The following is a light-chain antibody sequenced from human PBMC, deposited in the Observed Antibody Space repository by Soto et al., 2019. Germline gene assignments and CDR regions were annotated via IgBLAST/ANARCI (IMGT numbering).Light chain of an antibody. V-gene: IGKV3-20*01. CDR2: AAS. J-gene: IGKJ5*01. Sequence: ETVMTQSPALLSVSPGERVTISCRASQSVNTKVAWYQQKPGQPPSLLIYAASTRATGIPDRFNGSGSGTDFTLNISRLEPEDVAVYYCPQHGTSPYTFGQGTRLEIK. CDR3: PQHGTSPYT. CDR1: QSVNTK.